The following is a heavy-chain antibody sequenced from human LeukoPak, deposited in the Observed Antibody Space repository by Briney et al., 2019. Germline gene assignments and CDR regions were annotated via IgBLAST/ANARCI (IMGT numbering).Heavy chain of an antibody. D-gene: IGHD6-13*01. V-gene: IGHV3-21*01. Sequence: GGSLRLSCAASGFTFSIYSMNWVRQAPGKGLEWVSSIRSSNDYIYYADSVKGRCTISRDNAKNSLYLHMNSLRAEDTAVYYCARDKEGDSSWYPFDYWGQGTLVTVSS. CDR1: GFTFSIYS. CDR3: ARDKEGDSSWYPFDY. CDR2: IRSSNDYI. J-gene: IGHJ4*02.